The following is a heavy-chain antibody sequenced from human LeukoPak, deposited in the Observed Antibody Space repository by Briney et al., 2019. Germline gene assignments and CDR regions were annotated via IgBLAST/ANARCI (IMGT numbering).Heavy chain of an antibody. Sequence: PSETLSLTCSVSGGPISSGDHYWSWLRQPPGKGLEWLGYIYYSGSTDYNPSLKSRVTISVDTSKNQFSLKLSSVTAADTAVYYCAGRQYSSGWSYWYFDLWGRGTLVTVSS. CDR2: IYYSGST. CDR1: GGPISSGDHY. J-gene: IGHJ2*01. D-gene: IGHD6-19*01. V-gene: IGHV4-61*08. CDR3: AGRQYSSGWSYWYFDL.